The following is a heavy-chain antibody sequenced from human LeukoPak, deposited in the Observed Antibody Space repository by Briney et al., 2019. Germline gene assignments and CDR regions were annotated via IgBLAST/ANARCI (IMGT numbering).Heavy chain of an antibody. J-gene: IGHJ4*02. V-gene: IGHV4-59*11. CDR3: ARVGSSTSFSPGYFDY. CDR2: IYYSGST. CDR1: GGSISSHY. Sequence: SETLSLTCTVSGGSISSHYWSWIRQPPGKGLEWIGYIYYSGSTNYNPSLKSRVTISVDTSKNQFSLKLSSVTAADTAVYYCARVGSSTSFSPGYFDYWGQGTLVTVSS. D-gene: IGHD2-2*01.